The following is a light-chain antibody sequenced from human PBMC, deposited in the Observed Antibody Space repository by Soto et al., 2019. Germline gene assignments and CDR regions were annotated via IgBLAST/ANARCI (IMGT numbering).Light chain of an antibody. CDR3: QQYGDSPRT. V-gene: IGKV3-20*01. CDR2: GAS. CDR1: QSVSSSY. J-gene: IGKJ1*01. Sequence: ELVLTHSPGTLSLSPGERATLSCRASQSVSSSYLAWYQQKPDKAPRLLIYGASSRATGIPDRFSGSGSGTDFTLTISRLEPEDFAVYYCQQYGDSPRTFGQGTKVDIK.